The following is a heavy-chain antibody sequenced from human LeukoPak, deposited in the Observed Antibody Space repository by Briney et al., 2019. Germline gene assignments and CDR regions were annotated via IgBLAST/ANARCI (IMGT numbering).Heavy chain of an antibody. V-gene: IGHV3-30-3*01. Sequence: PGRSLRLSCAASGFTFSSYAMHWVRQAPGKGLEWVALISYDGSNKYYADSVKGRFTISRDNSKNTLYLQMNSLRAEDTAVYYCARGYCSGGSCYDYWGQGTQVTVSS. CDR1: GFTFSSYA. CDR3: ARGYCSGGSCYDY. J-gene: IGHJ4*02. CDR2: ISYDGSNK. D-gene: IGHD2-15*01.